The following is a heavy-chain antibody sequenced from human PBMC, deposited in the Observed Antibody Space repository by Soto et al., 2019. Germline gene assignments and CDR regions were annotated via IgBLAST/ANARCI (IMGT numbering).Heavy chain of an antibody. V-gene: IGHV3-30*18. CDR2: ISYDGSNK. CDR1: GFTFSSYG. CDR3: AKDEARDYYGSGSEISAFDI. J-gene: IGHJ3*02. D-gene: IGHD3-10*01. Sequence: GGSLRLSCAASGFTFSSYGMHWVRQAPGKGLEWVAVISYDGSNKYYADSVKGRFTISRDNSKNTLYLQMNSLRAEDTAVYYCAKDEARDYYGSGSEISAFDIWGQGTMVTVSS.